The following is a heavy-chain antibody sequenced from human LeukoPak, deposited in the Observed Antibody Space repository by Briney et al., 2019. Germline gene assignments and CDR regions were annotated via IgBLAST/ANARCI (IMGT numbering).Heavy chain of an antibody. J-gene: IGHJ6*04. CDR2: IKQDGSEK. V-gene: IGHV3-7*03. CDR1: GFTFSSYW. D-gene: IGHD1-14*01. CDR3: ARHKGRNLDV. Sequence: GGSLRLSCAASGFTFSSYWMSWVRQAPGKGLEWVANIKQDGSEKYYVDSVKGGFNIYRDNDKNSLYLQMNRLRAEDTAVYYCARHKGRNLDVWGKGTTVTVSS.